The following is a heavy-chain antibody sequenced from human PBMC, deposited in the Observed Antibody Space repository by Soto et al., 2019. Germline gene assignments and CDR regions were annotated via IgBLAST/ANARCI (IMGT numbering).Heavy chain of an antibody. Sequence: QVQLQESGPGLVKPSETLSLTCTVSGGSISSYYWSWIRQPPGKGLEWIGYIYYSGSTNYNPSLKRRVTISVDTSKNQFSLKLSSVTAADTAVYYCARAVEMATIIDYWGQGTLVTVSS. CDR3: ARAVEMATIIDY. CDR1: GGSISSYY. J-gene: IGHJ4*02. D-gene: IGHD5-12*01. CDR2: IYYSGST. V-gene: IGHV4-59*01.